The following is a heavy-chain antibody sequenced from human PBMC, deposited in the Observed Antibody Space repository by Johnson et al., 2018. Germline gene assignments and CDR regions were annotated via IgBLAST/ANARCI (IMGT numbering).Heavy chain of an antibody. CDR3: VRTSVNWYFDL. V-gene: IGHV4-59*01. CDR2: VYDSGST. CDR1: GGSIFTTF. D-gene: IGHD2/OR15-2a*01. J-gene: IGHJ2*01. Sequence: QVQLQESGPVLVKTSETLSLNCTVSGGSIFTTFWSWIRQPPGKGLEWIGYVYDSGSTNYNPSLKSRVAMSVDASKSQFSLKLNSVTAADTAVYYCVRTSVNWYFDLWGSGTLVTVSS.